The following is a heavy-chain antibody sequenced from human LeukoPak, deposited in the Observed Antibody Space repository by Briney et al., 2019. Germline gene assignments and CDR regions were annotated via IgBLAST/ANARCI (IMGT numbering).Heavy chain of an antibody. CDR1: GGSIITSDYY. D-gene: IGHD3-16*02. CDR3: ARITFGGVIVT. CDR2: IFYSGST. V-gene: IGHV4-39*01. Sequence: PSETLSLTCTVSGGSIITSDYYWGWIRQPPGKGLEWIGSIFYSGSTYSNPSLKSRVTISVDTSKKHFSLKLSSVTAADTAVYYCARITFGGVIVTWGQGTLVTVSS. J-gene: IGHJ5*02.